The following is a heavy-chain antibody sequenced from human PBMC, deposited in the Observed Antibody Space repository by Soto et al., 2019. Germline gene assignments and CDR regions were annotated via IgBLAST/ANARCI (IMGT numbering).Heavy chain of an antibody. CDR3: ARGASRAGGKDIVVVPAAIPVFFDP. CDR1: GGSISSYY. J-gene: IGHJ5*02. D-gene: IGHD2-2*02. CDR2: IYYSGST. Sequence: LSLTCTVSGGSISSYYWSWIRQPPGKGLEWIGYIYYSGSTNYNPPLKSRVTISVDTSKNQFSLKLSSVTAADTAVYYCARGASRAGGKDIVVVPAAIPVFFDPWGQGTLVTVSS. V-gene: IGHV4-59*01.